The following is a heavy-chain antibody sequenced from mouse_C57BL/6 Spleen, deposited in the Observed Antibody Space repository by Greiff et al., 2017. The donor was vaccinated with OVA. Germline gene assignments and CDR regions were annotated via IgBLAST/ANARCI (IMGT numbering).Heavy chain of an antibody. CDR1: GYTFTDYY. Sequence: VQLKQSGPVLVKPGASVKMSCKASGYTFTDYYMNWVKQSHGKSLEWIGVINPYNGGTSYNQKFKGKATLTVDKSSSTAYMELNSLTSEDSAVYYCARGGTTSYYFDYWGQGTTLTVSS. J-gene: IGHJ2*01. CDR2: INPYNGGT. V-gene: IGHV1-19*01. D-gene: IGHD1-1*01. CDR3: ARGGTTSYYFDY.